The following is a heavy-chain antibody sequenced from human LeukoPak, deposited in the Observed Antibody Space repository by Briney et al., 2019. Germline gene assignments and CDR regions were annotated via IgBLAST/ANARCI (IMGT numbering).Heavy chain of an antibody. J-gene: IGHJ4*02. V-gene: IGHV1-46*01. D-gene: IGHD2-8*01. Sequence: ASVKVSCKASAYTFTNYHIHWVRQAPGQGLEWMGIINPSGGSTSYAQKFQGRVTMTRATSISTAYMELSSLTFEDTAVYYCTRSVRNGHIDYWGQGTLVTASS. CDR3: TRSVRNGHIDY. CDR2: INPSGGST. CDR1: AYTFTNYH.